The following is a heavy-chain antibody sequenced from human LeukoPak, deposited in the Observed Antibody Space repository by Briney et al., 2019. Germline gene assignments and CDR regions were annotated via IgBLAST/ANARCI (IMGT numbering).Heavy chain of an antibody. V-gene: IGHV3-48*03. CDR1: GFTFSSYE. CDR2: ISSSGSTI. Sequence: GGSLRLSCAASGFTFSSYEMNWVGQAPGRGLEWVSYISSSGSTIYYADSVKGRFTISRDNAKNSLYLQMSSLRAEDTAVYYCARADYYYYVDVWGKGTTVTVSS. J-gene: IGHJ6*03. CDR3: ARADYYYYVDV.